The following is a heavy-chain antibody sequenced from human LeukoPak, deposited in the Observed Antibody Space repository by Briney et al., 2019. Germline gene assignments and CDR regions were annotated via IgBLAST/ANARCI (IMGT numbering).Heavy chain of an antibody. CDR2: ITYSGNT. V-gene: IGHV4-31*03. CDR3: ARIAYDALDSCYYGMDV. CDR1: GGSISSGPYY. D-gene: IGHD3-3*01. J-gene: IGHJ6*02. Sequence: PSQTLSLTCTVSGGSISSGPYYWIWIRQHPGKGLEWIGYITYSGNTYYHPALNSRVTVSLDTSKTQFSLKLSSVTAADTAVYYCARIAYDALDSCYYGMDVWGQGTTVTVSS.